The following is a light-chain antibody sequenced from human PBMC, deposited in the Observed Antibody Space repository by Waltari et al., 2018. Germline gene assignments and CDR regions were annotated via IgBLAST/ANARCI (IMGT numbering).Light chain of an antibody. V-gene: IGKV3-20*01. Sequence: EIVLTQSPGTLSLSPGERATLSCRASQSVTSSYLAWYQQKPGQAPRLLMYGASSRATGIPDRFSGSGSGTDFTLTISRLEPEDFAVYYCQQYGSSPPLTFGGGTKVESK. CDR2: GAS. CDR1: QSVTSSY. J-gene: IGKJ4*01. CDR3: QQYGSSPPLT.